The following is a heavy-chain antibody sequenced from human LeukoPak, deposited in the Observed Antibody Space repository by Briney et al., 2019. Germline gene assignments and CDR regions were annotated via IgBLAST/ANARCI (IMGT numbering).Heavy chain of an antibody. CDR3: ARTAAVGYYFDF. V-gene: IGHV4-59*08. J-gene: IGHJ4*02. Sequence: SHTLSPTFTVSGRSVISSCCGSARHHPRNGLEWIGYIYYSGTTNYTPHLKSRVTISVDTSKNQFSLNLASVTAADTAVYYCARTAAVGYYFDFWGQGTLVTVSS. D-gene: IGHD6-13*01. CDR2: IYYSGTT. CDR1: GRSVISSC.